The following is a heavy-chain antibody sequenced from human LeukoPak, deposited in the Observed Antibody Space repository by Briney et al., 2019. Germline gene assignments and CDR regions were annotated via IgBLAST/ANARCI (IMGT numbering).Heavy chain of an antibody. Sequence: GGSLRLSCAASGFTFSSYAMSWVRQAPGKGLEWVSAISGSGGSTYYADSVKGRFTIYRDNAKNPLYLQMNSLRDEDTAVYYCAELGITMIGGVWGKGTTVTISS. D-gene: IGHD3-10*02. V-gene: IGHV3-23*01. CDR1: GFTFSSYA. J-gene: IGHJ6*04. CDR3: AELGITMIGGV. CDR2: ISGSGGST.